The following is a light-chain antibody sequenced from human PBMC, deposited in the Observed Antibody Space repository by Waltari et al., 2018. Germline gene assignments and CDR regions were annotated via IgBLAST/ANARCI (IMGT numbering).Light chain of an antibody. V-gene: IGKV1-5*03. Sequence: CRASQSISNWLAWDQQKPGKAPKLLIYKAFTLETGVPSRFSGSGSGTVFTLTISSLQPDDFATYYCQQYNSYSLLTFGGGTKVEIE. J-gene: IGKJ4*01. CDR1: QSISNW. CDR2: KAF. CDR3: QQYNSYSLLT.